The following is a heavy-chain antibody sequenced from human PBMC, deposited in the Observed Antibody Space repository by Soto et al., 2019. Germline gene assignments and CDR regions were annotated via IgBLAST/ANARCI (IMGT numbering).Heavy chain of an antibody. CDR1: GGSIINYY. V-gene: IGHV4-59*08. D-gene: IGHD1-1*01. CDR3: ARQGYGPQQGLVDA. J-gene: IGHJ6*02. Sequence: QVQLQQSGPGLVKPSETLSLTCTVSGGSIINYYCSWFRQSPGKGLEWIGYINHDGYSAYNLSLKRRITRCADTSKTQFSLMLDSVTATDTAVYYGARQGYGPQQGLVDAWGQGTTVIVSS. CDR2: INHDGYS.